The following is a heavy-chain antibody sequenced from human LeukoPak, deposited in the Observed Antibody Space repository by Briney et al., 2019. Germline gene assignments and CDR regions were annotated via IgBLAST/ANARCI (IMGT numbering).Heavy chain of an antibody. CDR3: ALRGYYYDSSGYYYVDY. CDR2: ISDIGSI. CDR1: GGSISSYY. D-gene: IGHD3-22*01. J-gene: IGHJ4*02. V-gene: IGHV4-59*08. Sequence: SETLSLTCTVSGGSISSYYWSWIRQPPGKGLEWIAYISDIGSINYNPSLKSRVTISLDTSKNQFSLKLSSVTAADTAVYYCALRGYYYDSSGYYYVDYWGQGTLVTVSS.